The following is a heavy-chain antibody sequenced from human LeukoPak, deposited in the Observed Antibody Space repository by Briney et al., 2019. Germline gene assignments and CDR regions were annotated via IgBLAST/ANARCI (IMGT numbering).Heavy chain of an antibody. CDR1: GYTFTSYY. CDR2: INPSGDIT. V-gene: IGHV1-46*01. D-gene: IGHD3-10*01. CDR3: AREIRSLRHFDY. Sequence: GASVKVSCKASGYTFTSYYIHWVRQAPGQGLEWMGIINPSGDITSYAQKFQGRVTMTRDTSTSTVYMELSSLRSEDTAVYYCAREIRSLRHFDYWGQGTLVTVSS. J-gene: IGHJ4*02.